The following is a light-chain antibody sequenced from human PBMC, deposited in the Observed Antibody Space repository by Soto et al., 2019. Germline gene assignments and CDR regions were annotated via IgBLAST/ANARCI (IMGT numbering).Light chain of an antibody. J-gene: IGKJ1*01. CDR2: DAS. Sequence: EIVLTQSPGTLSLSPGERDTRSCRASHSVSSGYLAWYQQKHGQAPSLLXXDASNRATAIPARFSGSGSGSDFNLTISSLEPEDFAVDYCPQHSNWPPTWTFGQGTKVDIK. V-gene: IGKV3-11*01. CDR3: PQHSNWPPTWT. CDR1: HSVSSGY.